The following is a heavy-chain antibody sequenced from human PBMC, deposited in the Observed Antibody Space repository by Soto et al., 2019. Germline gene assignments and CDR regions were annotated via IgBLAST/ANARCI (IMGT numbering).Heavy chain of an antibody. CDR1: GYSSFSYYS. CDR2: ISGRGSPI. D-gene: IGHD5-18*01. V-gene: IGHV3-48*01. CDR3: ARVRGHSYGYVDY. Sequence: PGGSLRLSCAASGYSSFSYYSMNWVRQAPGKGLEWVSFISGRGSPIYYADSVRGRFTISRDNAKNSLSLEMNNLRVEDTAVYYCARVRGHSYGYVDYWGQGTLVTVSS. J-gene: IGHJ4*02.